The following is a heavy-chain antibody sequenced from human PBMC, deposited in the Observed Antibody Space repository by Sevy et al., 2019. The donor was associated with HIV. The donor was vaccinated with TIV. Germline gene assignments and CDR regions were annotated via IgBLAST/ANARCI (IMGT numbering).Heavy chain of an antibody. J-gene: IGHJ4*02. CDR3: ARSRVITGTFDY. D-gene: IGHD1-20*01. V-gene: IGHV4-59*01. CDR1: GGSISGYY. CDR2: ISYSGST. Sequence: SETLSLTCTVSGGSISGYYWSWNRQPPGKGLEWIGYISYSGSTNYNPSLKSRVTISVDTSKNEFSLKLSSVTAADTAVYYCARSRVITGTFDYWGQGTLVTVSS.